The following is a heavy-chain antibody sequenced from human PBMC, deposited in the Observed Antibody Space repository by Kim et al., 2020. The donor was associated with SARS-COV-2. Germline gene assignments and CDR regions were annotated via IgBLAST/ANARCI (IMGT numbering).Heavy chain of an antibody. D-gene: IGHD6-6*01. CDR1: GGSISSSSYY. Sequence: SETLSLTCTVSGGSISSSSYYWGWIRQPPGKGLEWIGSIYYSGSTYYNPSLKSRVTISVDTSKNQFSLKLSSVTAADTAVYYCARHFPASIAARLGYFD. J-gene: IGHJ4*03. CDR2: IYYSGST. CDR3: ARHFPASIAARLGYFD. V-gene: IGHV4-39*01.